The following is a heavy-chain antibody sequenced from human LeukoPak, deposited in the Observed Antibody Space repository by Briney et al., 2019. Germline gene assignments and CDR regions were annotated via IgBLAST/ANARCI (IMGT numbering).Heavy chain of an antibody. D-gene: IGHD3-22*01. CDR1: GGSFSGYY. Sequence: SETLSLTCAVYGGSFSGYYWSWIRQPPGKGLEWIGYIYYSGSTYYNPSLKSRVTISVDTSKNQFSLKLSSVTAADTAVYYCARGPPYYYDSSGFDPWGQGTLVTVSS. J-gene: IGHJ5*02. CDR2: IYYSGST. CDR3: ARGPPYYYDSSGFDP. V-gene: IGHV4-34*09.